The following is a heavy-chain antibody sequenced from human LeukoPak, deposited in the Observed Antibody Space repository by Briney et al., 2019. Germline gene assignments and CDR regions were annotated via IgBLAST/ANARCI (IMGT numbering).Heavy chain of an antibody. J-gene: IGHJ3*02. CDR1: GGSISSYY. D-gene: IGHD1-1*01. CDR2: IYPGESHT. CDR3: ARQENDDDGFDI. Sequence: ETLSLTCTVSGGSISSYYWSWIRQPPGKGLEWMGIIYPGESHTRYSPSFQGQVIISADKSISTAYLQWSNLKASDTAMYYCARQENDDDGFDIWGQGTMVTVSS. V-gene: IGHV5-51*01.